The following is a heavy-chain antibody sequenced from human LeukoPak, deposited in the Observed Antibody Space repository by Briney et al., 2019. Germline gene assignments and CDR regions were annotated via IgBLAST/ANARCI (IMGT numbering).Heavy chain of an antibody. J-gene: IGHJ5*02. Sequence: GGSLRLSCAASGFTFSSYEMNWVRQAPGKGPEWVSYISSSGSTIYYADSVKGRFTISRDNAKNSLYLQMNSLRAEDTAVYYCAGPDYDFWTWGQGTLVTVSS. CDR2: ISSSGSTI. CDR3: AGPDYDFWT. CDR1: GFTFSSYE. V-gene: IGHV3-48*03. D-gene: IGHD3-3*01.